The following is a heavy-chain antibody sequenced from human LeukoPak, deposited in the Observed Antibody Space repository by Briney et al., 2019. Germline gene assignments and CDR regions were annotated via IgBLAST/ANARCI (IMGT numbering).Heavy chain of an antibody. V-gene: IGHV1-8*01. J-gene: IGHJ4*02. Sequence: ASVKVSCKASGYTFTSYDINWVRQATGQGLEWMGWMNPNSGNTGYAQKFQGRVTMTRNTSISTAYMELSSLRSEDTAVYYCARHLQTYYYDSSGYFDYWGQGTLVTVSS. CDR2: MNPNSGNT. CDR3: ARHLQTYYYDSSGYFDY. CDR1: GYTFTSYD. D-gene: IGHD3-22*01.